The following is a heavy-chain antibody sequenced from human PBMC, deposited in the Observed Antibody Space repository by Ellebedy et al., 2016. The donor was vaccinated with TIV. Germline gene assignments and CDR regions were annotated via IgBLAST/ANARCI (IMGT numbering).Heavy chain of an antibody. J-gene: IGHJ4*02. CDR3: ARGDGSSGWYFDY. V-gene: IGHV3-74*03. Sequence: GESLKISXAASGFTFSSYWMHWVRHAPGKGLVWVSRISSEGSTTTYADSARGRFTISRDNAKNTLYLQMNSLRAEDTAVYYCARGDGSSGWYFDYWGQGTLVTVSS. D-gene: IGHD6-19*01. CDR1: GFTFSSYW. CDR2: ISSEGSTT.